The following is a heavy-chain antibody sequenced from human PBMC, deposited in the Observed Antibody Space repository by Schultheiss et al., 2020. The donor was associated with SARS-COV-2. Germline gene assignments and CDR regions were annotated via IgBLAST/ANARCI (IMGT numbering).Heavy chain of an antibody. CDR3: AKDGLLVAAIPNDY. J-gene: IGHJ4*02. CDR1: GFTFSNAW. V-gene: IGHV3-66*01. Sequence: GESLKISCAASGFTFSNAWMSWVRQAPGKGLEWVSVIYSGGSTYYADSVKGRFTISRDNSKNTLYLQMNSLRAEDTAVYYCAKDGLLVAAIPNDYWGQGTLVTVSS. CDR2: IYSGGST. D-gene: IGHD2-15*01.